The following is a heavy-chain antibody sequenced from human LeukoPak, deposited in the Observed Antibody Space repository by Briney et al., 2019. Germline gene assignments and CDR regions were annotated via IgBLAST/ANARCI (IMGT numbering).Heavy chain of an antibody. CDR1: GGSISGYF. D-gene: IGHD2-2*01. Sequence: SETLPLTCTVSGGSISGYFWSWIRQPAGKGLEWIGRIYSSGSTNYNPSLKGRVTMSVDTSNNQFSLKLSSLTAADTAVYYCARAYATGRSDYWGQGTLVTVSS. J-gene: IGHJ4*02. V-gene: IGHV4-4*07. CDR3: ARAYATGRSDY. CDR2: IYSSGST.